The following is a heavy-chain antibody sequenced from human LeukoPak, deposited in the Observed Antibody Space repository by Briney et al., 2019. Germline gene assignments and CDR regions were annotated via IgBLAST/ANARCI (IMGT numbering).Heavy chain of an antibody. CDR1: GGTFSSYA. CDR3: ARDRWGVVVPAAMDAFDI. Sequence: ASVKVSCKASGGTFSSYAISWVRQAPGQGLEWRGGIIPIFGTANYAQKFQGRVTITADESTSTAYMELSSLRSEDTAVYYCARDRWGVVVPAAMDAFDIWGQGTMVTVSS. CDR2: IIPIFGTA. V-gene: IGHV1-69*13. D-gene: IGHD2-2*01. J-gene: IGHJ3*02.